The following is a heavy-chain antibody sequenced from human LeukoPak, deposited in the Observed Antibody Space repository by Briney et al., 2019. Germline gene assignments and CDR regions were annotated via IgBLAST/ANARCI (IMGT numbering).Heavy chain of an antibody. D-gene: IGHD3-9*01. J-gene: IGHJ3*02. CDR3: ATPSTYYDILTGYDLIKDAFDI. V-gene: IGHV1-69*04. CDR1: GGTFSSYA. CDR2: IIPILGIA. Sequence: ASVKVSCKASGGTFSSYAISWVRQAPGQGLEWMGRIIPILGIANYAQKFQGRVTITADKSTSTAYMELSSLRSEDTAVYYCATPSTYYDILTGYDLIKDAFDIWGQGTMVTVSS.